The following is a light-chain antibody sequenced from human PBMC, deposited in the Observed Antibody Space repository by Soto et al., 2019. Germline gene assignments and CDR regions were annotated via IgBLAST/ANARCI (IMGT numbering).Light chain of an antibody. CDR2: SNN. CDR1: SSNVGSNT. Sequence: QSVLPQPPSASGTPGQRVTISCSGSSSNVGSNTVNWYQQLPGTAPKLLIYSNNQRPSGVPDRFSGSKSGTSASLAISGLHAEDEADYDCAAWDDSLNGYVFGTGTKLTVL. J-gene: IGLJ1*01. CDR3: AAWDDSLNGYV. V-gene: IGLV1-44*01.